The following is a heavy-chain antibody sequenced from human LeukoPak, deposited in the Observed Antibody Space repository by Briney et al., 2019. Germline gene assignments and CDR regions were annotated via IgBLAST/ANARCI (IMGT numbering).Heavy chain of an antibody. V-gene: IGHV3-7*01. CDR1: GFTFSSYW. CDR2: IKQDGSEK. D-gene: IGHD2-2*01. Sequence: GGSLRLSCAASGFTFSSYWMSWVRQAPGKGLEWVANIKQDGSEKYYVDSVRGRFTISRDNAKNSLNLQMNSLRAEDTAVYYCARVGREYQLLSNYYYYGMDVWGQGTTVTVSS. CDR3: ARVGREYQLLSNYYYYGMDV. J-gene: IGHJ6*02.